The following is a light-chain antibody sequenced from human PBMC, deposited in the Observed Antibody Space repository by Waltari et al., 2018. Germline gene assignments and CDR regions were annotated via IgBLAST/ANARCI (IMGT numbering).Light chain of an antibody. CDR1: QSVSRY. V-gene: IGKV3-11*01. J-gene: IGKJ2*01. Sequence: EIVLTQSPATLSLSPGERATLSCRASQSVSRYLAWYHQKPGQAPRLLIYEASNRATGIPARFSGSGSGTDFTLTISSLEPEDFAVYYCQQRSNWPPGYTFGQGTKLEIK. CDR2: EAS. CDR3: QQRSNWPPGYT.